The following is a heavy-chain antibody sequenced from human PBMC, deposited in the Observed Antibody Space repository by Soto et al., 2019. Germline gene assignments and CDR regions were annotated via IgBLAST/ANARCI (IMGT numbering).Heavy chain of an antibody. CDR1: GGTFSSYA. J-gene: IGHJ5*02. D-gene: IGHD6-13*01. Sequence: QVQLVQSGAEVKKPGSSVKVSCKASGGTFSSYAISWVRQSPGQGLEWMGGIIPILGTANYAQKFQGRVTMTADKSTSTAYMELSSLRSEDTAVYYCARILYSSSAGRFDPWGQGTLVTVSS. V-gene: IGHV1-69*06. CDR3: ARILYSSSAGRFDP. CDR2: IIPILGTA.